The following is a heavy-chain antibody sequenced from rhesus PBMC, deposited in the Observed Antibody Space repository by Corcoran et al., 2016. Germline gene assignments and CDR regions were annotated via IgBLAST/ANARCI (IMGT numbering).Heavy chain of an antibody. CDR3: ARHSTATFDY. D-gene: IGHD2-27*01. Sequence: QLQLQESGPGLVKPSETLSLTCAVSGGSISSRNWWSWIRQSPGKGLEWIGYIYGGGGDPTYNPSLKSRVTISTDTSKNQFSLKLSSVTAADAALYYCARHSTATFDYWGQGVLVTVSS. CDR1: GGSISSRNW. CDR2: IYGGGGDP. V-gene: IGHV4-93*02. J-gene: IGHJ4*01.